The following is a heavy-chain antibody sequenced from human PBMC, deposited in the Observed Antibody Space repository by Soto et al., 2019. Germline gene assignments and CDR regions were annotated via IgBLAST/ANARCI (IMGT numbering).Heavy chain of an antibody. CDR2: IYVSGAT. CDR3: ARDGGPGGWNPNWFDP. Sequence: QVQLQESGPGLVKPSETLSLICNVSGASVTTKYWNWIRQPAGKGLEWLGRIYVSGATSYNPALKSRLTMSVDPAKNQFSLRLKSGTAADTAVYYCARDGGPGGWNPNWFDPWGQGILVTVSS. V-gene: IGHV4-4*07. CDR1: GASVTTKY. D-gene: IGHD1-1*01. J-gene: IGHJ5*02.